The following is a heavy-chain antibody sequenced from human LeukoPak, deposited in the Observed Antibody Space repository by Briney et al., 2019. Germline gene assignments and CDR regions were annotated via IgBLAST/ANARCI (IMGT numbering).Heavy chain of an antibody. D-gene: IGHD2-2*01. CDR3: ARLGPAASFDY. V-gene: IGHV4-59*08. CDR2: IYYSGST. Sequence: ETLCLTCTVSGGSISSYYWSWVRQPPGKGLEWVGYIYYSGSTNYNPSLTSRVTISVDTSKNQFSLKLSSVTAADTAVYYCARLGPAASFDYWGQGTLVTVSS. J-gene: IGHJ4*02. CDR1: GGSISSYY.